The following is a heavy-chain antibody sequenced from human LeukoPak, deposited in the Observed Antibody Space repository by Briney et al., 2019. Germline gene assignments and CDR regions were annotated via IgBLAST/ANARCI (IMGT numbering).Heavy chain of an antibody. CDR1: GFTFSGYS. V-gene: IGHV3-23*01. D-gene: IGHD2-15*01. Sequence: GGSLRLSCAASGFTFSGYSMSWVRQTPGKGLEWVSVIFGNGVKTYYADSMKGRFTISRDNSKSRVYMQMNSLRADDTALYYCARVVVWIYYFRMDAWGQGTTVSVSS. J-gene: IGHJ6*02. CDR3: ARVVVWIYYFRMDA. CDR2: IFGNGVKT.